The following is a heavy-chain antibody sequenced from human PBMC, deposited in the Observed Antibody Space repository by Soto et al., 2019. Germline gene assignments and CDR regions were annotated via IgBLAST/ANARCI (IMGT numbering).Heavy chain of an antibody. CDR1: GFTFSSYG. D-gene: IGHD3-3*01. CDR2: IWSDGDNK. J-gene: IGHJ4*02. CDR3: AREFWSGPFDY. Sequence: QVQLVESGGGVVQPGRSLRLSCAAYGFTFSSYGMHWVRQAPGKGLEWVAVIWSDGDNKYYADSVKGRFTISRDNSKNTLYLQMNSLRADDTAVYYCAREFWSGPFDYWGQGTLVTVSS. V-gene: IGHV3-33*01.